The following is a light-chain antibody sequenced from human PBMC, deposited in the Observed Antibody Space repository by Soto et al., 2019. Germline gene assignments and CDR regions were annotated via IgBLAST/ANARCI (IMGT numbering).Light chain of an antibody. V-gene: IGLV2-14*01. Sequence: QSALTQPASVSGSPGQSIAISCTGSSSDIGIYKYVSWYQQHPGKVPKLIIYEVTNRPSGVSNRFSGSKSGNTASLTISGLQAEDEADYYCSSYTTSSTRVFGPGTKVTGL. CDR2: EVT. CDR3: SSYTTSSTRV. CDR1: SSDIGIYKY. J-gene: IGLJ1*01.